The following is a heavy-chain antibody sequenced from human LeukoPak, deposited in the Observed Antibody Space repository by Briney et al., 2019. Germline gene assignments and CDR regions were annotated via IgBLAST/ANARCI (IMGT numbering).Heavy chain of an antibody. CDR1: GYTFINHW. CDR3: VRAYSGSYKVDY. D-gene: IGHD1-26*01. J-gene: IGHJ4*02. V-gene: IGHV5-51*01. Sequence: GESLKISCKGSGYTFINHWIGWVRQMPGKGLGWMGIIYPGDSDTRYSPSFQGQVAISADRSISTAYLQWSSLKASDTAMYYCVRAYSGSYKVDYWGQGTLVTVSS. CDR2: IYPGDSDT.